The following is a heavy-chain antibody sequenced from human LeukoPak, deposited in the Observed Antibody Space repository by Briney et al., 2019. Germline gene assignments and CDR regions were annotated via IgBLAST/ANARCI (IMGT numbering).Heavy chain of an antibody. CDR2: ISGSGGST. CDR3: ARAGNDYGGHWFDP. V-gene: IGHV3-23*01. D-gene: IGHD4-17*01. Sequence: PGGSLRLSCAASGFTFSSYAMSWVRQAPGKGLEWVSAISGSGGSTYYADSVKGRFTISRDNAKNSLYLQMNSLRAEDTAVYYCARAGNDYGGHWFDPWGQGTLVTVSS. J-gene: IGHJ5*02. CDR1: GFTFSSYA.